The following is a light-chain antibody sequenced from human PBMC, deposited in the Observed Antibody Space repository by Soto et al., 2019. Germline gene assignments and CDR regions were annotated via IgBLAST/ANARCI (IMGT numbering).Light chain of an antibody. V-gene: IGKV3-20*01. CDR2: GAS. CDR3: QQYGRSPWT. CDR1: QSVSSGY. J-gene: IGKJ1*01. Sequence: EIVLTQSPGTLSLSPGEPANLSCRASQSVSSGYLAWYQHKSGQAPRLLIYGASSRATGIPDRFSGSGSGTDFTLTISRLEPEDFGVYYCQQYGRSPWTFGQGTKVDIK.